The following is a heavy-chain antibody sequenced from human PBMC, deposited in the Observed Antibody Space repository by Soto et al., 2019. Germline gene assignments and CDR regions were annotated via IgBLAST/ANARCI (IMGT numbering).Heavy chain of an antibody. J-gene: IGHJ6*03. CDR3: ARVYCSGGSCYLGFGWYYYYMDV. D-gene: IGHD2-15*01. Sequence: ASVKVSCKASGYTCTSYGISWVRQAPGQGLEWMGWISAYNGNTNYAQKLQGRVTMTTDTSTNTAYMELRSLRSDDTAVYYCARVYCSGGSCYLGFGWYYYYMDVWGKGTTVTVSS. V-gene: IGHV1-18*01. CDR1: GYTCTSYG. CDR2: ISAYNGNT.